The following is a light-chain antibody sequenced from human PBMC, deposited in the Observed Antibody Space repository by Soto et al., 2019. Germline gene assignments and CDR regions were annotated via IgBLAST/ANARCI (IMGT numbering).Light chain of an antibody. CDR2: GNS. J-gene: IGLJ2*01. CDR1: SCNVGGGYD. CDR3: QSISSSISGEV. Sequence: QSVLTQPASVSGSPGQRVTISCTGSSCNVGGGYDVHWYQQLPGTAPKLLFYGNSSRPSGVPDRFSGSKSGTSASLAIAGHPAEEEADYYSQSISSSISGEVFGSGTKLTVL. V-gene: IGLV1-40*01.